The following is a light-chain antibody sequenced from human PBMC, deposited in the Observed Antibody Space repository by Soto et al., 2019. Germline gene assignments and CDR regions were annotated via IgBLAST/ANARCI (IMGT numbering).Light chain of an antibody. J-gene: IGKJ5*01. CDR3: QQSYNSPPIT. V-gene: IGKV1-12*01. CDR1: QGVSSW. Sequence: DIQMTQSPSSVSASVGDRVTITCRASQGVSSWLAWYQQKPGKAPTLLIYAASNLQSGVPSRFRGSGSGTDFTLTIRSLQPEDFATYYCQQSYNSPPITFGHGTRLEMK. CDR2: AAS.